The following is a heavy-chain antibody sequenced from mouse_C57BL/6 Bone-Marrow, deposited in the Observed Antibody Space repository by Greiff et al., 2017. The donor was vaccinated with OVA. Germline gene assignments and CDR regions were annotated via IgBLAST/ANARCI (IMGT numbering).Heavy chain of an antibody. V-gene: IGHV5-6*01. CDR1: GFTFSSYG. J-gene: IGHJ4*01. D-gene: IGHD2-4*01. CDR3: ARQGYDYDGYAMDY. Sequence: EVQVVESGGDLVKPGGSLKLSCAASGFTFSSYGMSWVRQTPDKRLEWVATISSGGSYTYYPDSVKGRFTISRDNAKNTLYLQMSSLKSEDTAMYYCARQGYDYDGYAMDYWGQGTSVTVSS. CDR2: ISSGGSYT.